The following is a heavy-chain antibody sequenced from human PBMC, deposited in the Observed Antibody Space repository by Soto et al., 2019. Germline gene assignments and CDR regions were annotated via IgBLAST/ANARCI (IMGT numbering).Heavy chain of an antibody. CDR3: AYSIRGWYHFDY. CDR2: IIPIFGTA. D-gene: IGHD6-19*01. CDR1: GGTFSSYA. J-gene: IGHJ4*02. V-gene: IGHV1-69*13. Sequence: GASVEVSCKASGGTFSSYAISWVRQAPGQGLEWMGGIIPIFGTANYAQKFQGRVTITADESTSTAYMELSSLRSEDTAVYYCAYSIRGWYHFDYWGPGTMLTVYS.